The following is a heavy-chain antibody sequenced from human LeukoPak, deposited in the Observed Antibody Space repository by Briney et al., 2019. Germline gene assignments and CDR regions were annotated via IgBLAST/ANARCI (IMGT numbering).Heavy chain of an antibody. D-gene: IGHD5-24*01. J-gene: IGHJ4*02. Sequence: PSETLSLTCTVSGGSINSYYWSWIRQPPGKGLEWIGYIYYGGSTNYNPSLKSRVTISVDTSKNQFSLKLSSVTAADTAVYYCARVDGYNSYDYWGQGTLVTVSS. CDR1: GGSINSYY. CDR2: IYYGGST. V-gene: IGHV4-59*01. CDR3: ARVDGYNSYDY.